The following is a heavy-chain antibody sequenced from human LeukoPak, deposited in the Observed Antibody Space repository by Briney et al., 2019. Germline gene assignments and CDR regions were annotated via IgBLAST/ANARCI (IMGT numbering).Heavy chain of an antibody. V-gene: IGHV3-48*04. CDR2: ITSSSSST. Sequence: QPGGSLRLSCAASGFTFRSFSMNWVRQAPGKGLEWISYITSSSSSTYYADSVKGRFTISRDNAKNSLYLQMNSLRADDTAVYYCARAIGSYGDSANWGQGTLVTVSS. CDR1: GFTFRSFS. D-gene: IGHD4-17*01. J-gene: IGHJ4*02. CDR3: ARAIGSYGDSAN.